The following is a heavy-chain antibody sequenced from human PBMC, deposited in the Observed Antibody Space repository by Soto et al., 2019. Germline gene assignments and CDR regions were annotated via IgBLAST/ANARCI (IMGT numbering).Heavy chain of an antibody. D-gene: IGHD6-6*01. V-gene: IGHV1-69*13. J-gene: IGHJ6*02. CDR2: IIPIFGTA. CDR3: ARDTYIAARRGGMDV. Sequence: GASVKVSCKASGGTFSSYAISWVRQAPGQGLEWMGGIIPIFGTANYAQKFQGRVTITADESTSTAYMELSSLRSEDTAVYYCARDTYIAARRGGMDVWGQGTTVTVSS. CDR1: GGTFSSYA.